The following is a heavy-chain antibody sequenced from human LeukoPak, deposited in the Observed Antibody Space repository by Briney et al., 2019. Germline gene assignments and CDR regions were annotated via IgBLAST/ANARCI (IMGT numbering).Heavy chain of an antibody. V-gene: IGHV3-23*01. CDR2: ISGSGGST. CDR3: ARDGTMDSSGSFDY. Sequence: GGSLRLSCAASGFTFSSYAMSWVRQAPGKGLEWVSAISGSGGSTYYADSVKGRFTISRDNSKNTLYLQMNSLRAEDTAVYYCARDGTMDSSGSFDYWGQGTLVTVSS. J-gene: IGHJ4*02. CDR1: GFTFSSYA. D-gene: IGHD3-22*01.